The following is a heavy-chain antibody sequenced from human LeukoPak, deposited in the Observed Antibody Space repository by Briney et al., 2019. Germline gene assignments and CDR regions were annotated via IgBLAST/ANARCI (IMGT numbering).Heavy chain of an antibody. CDR3: ASALIEMATIY. Sequence: GGSLRLSCAASGFTFSSYWMSWVRQAPGKGLEWVANIKQDGSEKYYVDSVKGRFTISRDNAKNSLYLQMNSLRAEDTAVYYCASALIEMATIYWGQGTLVTVSS. J-gene: IGHJ4*02. CDR2: IKQDGSEK. D-gene: IGHD5-24*01. V-gene: IGHV3-7*03. CDR1: GFTFSSYW.